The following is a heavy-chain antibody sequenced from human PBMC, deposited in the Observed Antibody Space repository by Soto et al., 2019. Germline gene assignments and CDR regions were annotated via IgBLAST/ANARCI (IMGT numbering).Heavy chain of an antibody. CDR3: AKGDNLGPKTGYAFDP. J-gene: IGHJ5*02. Sequence: PSQTLALTFSISGDRFSSNRASCTLIRQSPSRGLEWLGRTYFRSKWYNDYAVSVKSRIIINPDTSNNQFSLQLNSVTPEDTAVYFCAKGDNLGPKTGYAFDPWGQGIMVTVSS. CDR1: GDRFSSNRAS. D-gene: IGHD5-12*01. V-gene: IGHV6-1*01. CDR2: TYFRSKWYN.